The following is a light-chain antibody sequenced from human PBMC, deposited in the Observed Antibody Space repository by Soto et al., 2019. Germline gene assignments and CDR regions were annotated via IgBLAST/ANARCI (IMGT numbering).Light chain of an antibody. CDR2: EVS. V-gene: IGLV2-14*01. CDR1: SSDVGGYNY. CDR3: SSYTSSSTRV. Sequence: QSALTPPASVSGSPGQSITISCTGTSSDVGGYNYVSWYQQHPGKAPKLMIYEVSNRPSGVSNRFSGSKSGNTASLPISGLQAEDEADYYCSSYTSSSTRVFGGGTKLTVL. J-gene: IGLJ3*02.